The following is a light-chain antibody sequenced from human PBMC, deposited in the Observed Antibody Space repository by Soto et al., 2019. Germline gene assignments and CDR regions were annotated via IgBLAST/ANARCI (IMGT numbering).Light chain of an antibody. CDR2: WAS. CDR3: QQYYTTPRT. Sequence: DIVMTQSPDSLAVSLGERATINGKSSRSLLYSSTNKYYFAWYQQKPGQPPKLLIYWASTRESGVPDRFSGSGSGTDFTLNISSLQAEDVAVYYCQQYYTTPRTFGQGTKLEI. J-gene: IGKJ2*01. CDR1: RSLLYSSTNKYY. V-gene: IGKV4-1*01.